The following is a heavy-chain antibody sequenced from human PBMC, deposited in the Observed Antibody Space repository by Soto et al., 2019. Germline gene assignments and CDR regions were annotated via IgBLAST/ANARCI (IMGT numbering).Heavy chain of an antibody. J-gene: IGHJ4*02. Sequence: EVQLLESGGGLVQTGGSLRLSCAASGFTFSTYAMSWVRQAPGKGLEWVSIISGSADATFYADSVKGRFAIFRDNSRTMFYLQMNSLRAEDTAVYYCAKGGDGYCSTTSCLFHFDYWGPGTLATVSS. CDR2: ISGSADAT. D-gene: IGHD2-2*01. V-gene: IGHV3-23*01. CDR1: GFTFSTYA. CDR3: AKGGDGYCSTTSCLFHFDY.